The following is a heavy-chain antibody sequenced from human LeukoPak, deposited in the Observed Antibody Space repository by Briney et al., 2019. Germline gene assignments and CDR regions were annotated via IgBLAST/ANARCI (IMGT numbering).Heavy chain of an antibody. CDR2: ISAYNGNT. D-gene: IGHD4-17*01. Sequence: ASVKVSCKASGYTFTSYGISWVRQAPGQGLEWMGWISAYNGNTNYAQKLQGRVTMTTDTSTSTAHMELRSLRSDDTAVYYCARDYGDTLYYYYYGMDVWGQGTTVTVSS. CDR3: ARDYGDTLYYYYYGMDV. V-gene: IGHV1-18*01. J-gene: IGHJ6*02. CDR1: GYTFTSYG.